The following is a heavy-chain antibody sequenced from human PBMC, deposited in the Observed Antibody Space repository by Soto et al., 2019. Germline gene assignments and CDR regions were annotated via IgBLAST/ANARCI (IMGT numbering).Heavy chain of an antibody. D-gene: IGHD2-8*02. Sequence: SETLSLTCTVSGHSISSSNYYWGWIRQPPGKGLEWIGSIFYSGFTYYNPSLKSRVTISVDRSKTQFSLKLSSVTAADTGVYYCVRDHPTPGLYFDYWGQGTLVTVSS. CDR3: VRDHPTPGLYFDY. J-gene: IGHJ4*02. V-gene: IGHV4-39*01. CDR2: IFYSGFT. CDR1: GHSISSSNYY.